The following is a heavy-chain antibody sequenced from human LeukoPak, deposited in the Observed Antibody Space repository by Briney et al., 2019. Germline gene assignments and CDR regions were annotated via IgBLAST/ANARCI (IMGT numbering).Heavy chain of an antibody. D-gene: IGHD3-9*01. CDR2: ISGSGDTT. CDR1: GFTFSSYE. J-gene: IGHJ4*02. CDR3: ARDVAMLTPDFDY. V-gene: IGHV3-23*01. Sequence: GGSLRLSCAASGFTFSSYEMNWVRQAPGKGLEWVSAISGSGDTTYYGDSVKGRFAIFRDNSRNMVYMQMNSLRADDTAVYYCARDVAMLTPDFDYWGQGTLVTVSS.